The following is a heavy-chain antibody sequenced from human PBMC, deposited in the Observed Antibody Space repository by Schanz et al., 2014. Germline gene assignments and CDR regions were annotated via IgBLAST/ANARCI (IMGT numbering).Heavy chain of an antibody. J-gene: IGHJ4*02. D-gene: IGHD3-22*01. CDR3: AKDPSHGDYDYYFDY. CDR1: GFTFSSYS. Sequence: PGGSLRLSCAASGFTFSSYSMNWVRQAPGKGLEWVSGFIVDSGNTYYAGSVKGRFTISRDNSKNTLYLQMNSLRAEDTAVYYCAKDPSHGDYDYYFDYWGQGTLVTVSS. V-gene: IGHV3-23*01. CDR2: FIVDSGNT.